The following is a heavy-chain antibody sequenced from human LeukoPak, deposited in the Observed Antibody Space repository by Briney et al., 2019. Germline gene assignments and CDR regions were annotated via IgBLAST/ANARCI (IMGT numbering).Heavy chain of an antibody. Sequence: GGSLRLSCAASGFTFNNAWMNWVRQAPGKGLEWASVIYKDGKIYYIDSVKGRFTISRDTSKNTLYLQMNSLRVEDTAVYYCASRHCSGGDCYFAGADPFDHWGQGTLVTVSS. CDR2: IYKDGKI. D-gene: IGHD2-21*01. J-gene: IGHJ4*02. CDR1: GFTFNNAW. CDR3: ASRHCSGGDCYFAGADPFDH. V-gene: IGHV3-53*01.